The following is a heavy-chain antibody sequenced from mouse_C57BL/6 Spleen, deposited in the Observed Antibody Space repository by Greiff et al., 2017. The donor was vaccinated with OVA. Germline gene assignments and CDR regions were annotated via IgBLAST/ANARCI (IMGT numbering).Heavy chain of an antibody. CDR1: GYTFTSYG. D-gene: IGHD1-1*01. CDR2: IYPRSGNT. V-gene: IGHV1-81*01. Sequence: VQVVESGAELARPGASVKLSCKASGYTFTSYGISWVKQRTGQGLEWIGEIYPRSGNTYYNEKFKGKATLTADKSSSTAYMELRSLTSEDSAVYFCARDYYGSSPHYFDYWGQGTTLTVSS. CDR3: ARDYYGSSPHYFDY. J-gene: IGHJ2*01.